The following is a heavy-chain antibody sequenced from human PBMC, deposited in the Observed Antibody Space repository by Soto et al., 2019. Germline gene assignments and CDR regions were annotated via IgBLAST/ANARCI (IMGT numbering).Heavy chain of an antibody. CDR2: ISAYNGNT. CDR3: GRGRSSSWYPYYYYGMDV. CDR1: GYTFSSYG. V-gene: IGHV1-18*01. Sequence: ASVKVSCKASGYTFSSYGISWVRQAPGQGLEWMGWISAYNGNTNYAQKLQGRVTMTTDTSTSTAYMELRSLRSDDTAVYYCGRGRSSSWYPYYYYGMDVWGQGTTVTVSS. D-gene: IGHD6-13*01. J-gene: IGHJ6*02.